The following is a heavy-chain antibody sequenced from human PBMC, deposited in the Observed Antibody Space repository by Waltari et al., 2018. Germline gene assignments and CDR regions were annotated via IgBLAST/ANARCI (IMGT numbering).Heavy chain of an antibody. D-gene: IGHD5-12*01. CDR1: GFTFGDYY. CDR2: MTTSGETV. Sequence: QERLVESGGGLVKPGGSLRLSCAASGFTFGDYYMSWIRQSPGKGLEWISYMTTSGETVYYSDSARGRFTVSRDNARNSLYLHMTSLRAEDTAVYYCARTNEEWLDYYFYYYLDVWGRGTAVTVSS. V-gene: IGHV3-11*04. J-gene: IGHJ6*03. CDR3: ARTNEEWLDYYFYYYLDV.